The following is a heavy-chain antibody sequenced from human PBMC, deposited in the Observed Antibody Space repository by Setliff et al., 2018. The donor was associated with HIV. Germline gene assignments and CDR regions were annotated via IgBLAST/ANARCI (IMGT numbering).Heavy chain of an antibody. CDR1: GYTFTSYD. CDR2: MNPNSGNT. CDR3: ARVGDGYNSFDY. V-gene: IGHV1-8*01. J-gene: IGHJ4*02. Sequence: ASVKVSCKASGYTFTSYDINWVRQATGQGLEWMGWMNPNSGNTGYSQKFQGRVTMTRDTSTSTVYMELNSLRSEDTAVYYCARVGDGYNSFDYWGQGTLVTVSS. D-gene: IGHD5-12*01.